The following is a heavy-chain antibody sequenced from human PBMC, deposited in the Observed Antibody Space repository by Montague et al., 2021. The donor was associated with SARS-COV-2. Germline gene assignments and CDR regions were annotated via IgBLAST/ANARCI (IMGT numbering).Heavy chain of an antibody. CDR2: TDYRSKWTS. D-gene: IGHD4-17*01. J-gene: IGHJ4*02. CDR3: VRDTGSAQAGFDA. V-gene: IGHV6-1*01. CDR1: GDSVWSNTAA. Sequence: CAISGDSVWSNTAAWNWIRQSPSGGLEWLGRTDYRSKWTSDYATSVEGRISIDPDTSKNQFFLHLRSVTPEDTGVYYCVRDTGSAQAGFDAWGQGTLVTVSS.